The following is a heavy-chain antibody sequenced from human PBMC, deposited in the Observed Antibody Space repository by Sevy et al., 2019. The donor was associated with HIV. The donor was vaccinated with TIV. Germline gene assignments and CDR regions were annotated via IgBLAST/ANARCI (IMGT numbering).Heavy chain of an antibody. V-gene: IGHV4-39*02. D-gene: IGHD3-16*01. CDR2: MHYGGNT. CDR3: VRDHHLRGRHWFDS. Sequence: SETLSLTCTASGGSLVSPTFYWGWVRQPPGERLEWIAAMHYGGNTYYNPSLKDRLAMSIDTSKNQFSLNLTSVTAADAAVYHCVRDHHLRGRHWFDSWVQGALVTVSS. J-gene: IGHJ5*01. CDR1: GGSLVSPTFY.